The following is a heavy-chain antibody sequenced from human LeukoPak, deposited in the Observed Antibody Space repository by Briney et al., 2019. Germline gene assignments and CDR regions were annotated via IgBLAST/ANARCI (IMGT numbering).Heavy chain of an antibody. CDR3: ARVASAGNYFDN. CDR1: GFTFSSYW. J-gene: IGHJ4*02. D-gene: IGHD6-13*01. V-gene: IGHV3-74*01. CDR2: IKSDGSST. Sequence: GGSLRLSCAASGFTFSSYWMHWVRQAPGKGLVWVSRIKSDGSSTNDADSVKGRFTISRDNAKNTLYLQMNSLRADDTAVYFCARVASAGNYFDNWGQGTLVTVSS.